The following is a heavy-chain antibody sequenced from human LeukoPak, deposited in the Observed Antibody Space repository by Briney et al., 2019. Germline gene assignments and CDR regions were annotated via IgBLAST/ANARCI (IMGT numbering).Heavy chain of an antibody. J-gene: IGHJ6*02. CDR3: EKDSHLDV. D-gene: IGHD2-15*01. CDR2: IHSSGNS. CDR1: GGAISGYY. Sequence: SETLSLTCTVSGGAISGYYWGWLRQLPGKGLEWIGNIHSSGNSFCNPSLKSRVTISVDTSKNQFSLKLSSVTAADTAVYYCEKDSHLDVWGQGTTVTVSS. V-gene: IGHV4-59*04.